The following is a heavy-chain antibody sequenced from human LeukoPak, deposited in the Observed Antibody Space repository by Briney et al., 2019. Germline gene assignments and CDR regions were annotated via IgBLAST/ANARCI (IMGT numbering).Heavy chain of an antibody. CDR3: ARGGGLDV. D-gene: IGHD3-16*01. CDR2: INHNGNVN. Sequence: PGGSLRLSSADSGFTFSSFWMNWARQAPGKGLEWVASINHNGNVNYYVDSVKGRFTISRDNAKNSLYLQMSNLRAEDTAVYFCARGGGLDVWGQGATVTVSS. CDR1: GFTFSSFW. V-gene: IGHV3-7*03. J-gene: IGHJ6*02.